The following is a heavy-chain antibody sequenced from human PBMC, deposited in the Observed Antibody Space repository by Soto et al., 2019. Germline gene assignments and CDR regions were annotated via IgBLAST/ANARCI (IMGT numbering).Heavy chain of an antibody. J-gene: IGHJ6*01. V-gene: IGHV3-23*01. CDR2: ISGGGGST. CDR1: GFTFTSYP. D-gene: IGHD3-10*01. CDR3: AKWARDSGDYYYYGVDV. Sequence: LRLSCADSGFTFTSYPMSWVRQAPGKGLEWVSAISGGGGSTYYADSVKGRFTISRDNSRNTLYLQMINLRPDDTGVYYCAKWARDSGDYYYYGVDVWGQGTTVTVSS.